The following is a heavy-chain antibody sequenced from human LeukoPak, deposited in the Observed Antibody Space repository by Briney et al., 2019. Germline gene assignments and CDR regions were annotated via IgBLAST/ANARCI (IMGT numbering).Heavy chain of an antibody. CDR2: MSGDGRST. Sequence: GSLTLSCAASGFTFNSNWMHWVRHAQGNGLVWVSRMSGDGRSTSYADSVKGRFTISRDNAKNTLYLQMDSLRGEDTAVYYCASGYYGSGSYLTPWGQGTLVTVSS. D-gene: IGHD3-10*01. J-gene: IGHJ5*02. CDR1: GFTFNSNW. CDR3: ASGYYGSGSYLTP. V-gene: IGHV3-74*01.